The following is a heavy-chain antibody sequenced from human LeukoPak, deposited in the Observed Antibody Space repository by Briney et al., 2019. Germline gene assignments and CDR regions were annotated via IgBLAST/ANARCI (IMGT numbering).Heavy chain of an antibody. J-gene: IGHJ5*02. CDR3: ARGGYGDYASWFDP. D-gene: IGHD4-17*01. V-gene: IGHV4-59*01. CDR2: IYYSGST. Sequence: SETLSLTCTVSGGSISSYYWSWIRQPPGKGLEWIGYIYYSGSTNYNPSLKSRVTISVDTPKNQFSLKLSSVTAADTAVYYCARGGYGDYASWFDPWGQGTLVTVSS. CDR1: GGSISSYY.